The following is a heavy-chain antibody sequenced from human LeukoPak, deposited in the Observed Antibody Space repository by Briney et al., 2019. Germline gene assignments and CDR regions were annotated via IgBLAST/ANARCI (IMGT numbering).Heavy chain of an antibody. CDR2: IKQDGSEK. CDR1: GLTFSSYW. D-gene: IGHD3-22*01. Sequence: PGGSLRLSCTASGLTFSSYWMSWVRQAPGKGLEWVANIKQDGSEKYSVDSVKGRFTISRDNAKNSLYLQMNSLRTEDTAVYYCARDRGIDYYDSSGYSNWGQGTLVTVSS. V-gene: IGHV3-7*01. J-gene: IGHJ4*02. CDR3: ARDRGIDYYDSSGYSN.